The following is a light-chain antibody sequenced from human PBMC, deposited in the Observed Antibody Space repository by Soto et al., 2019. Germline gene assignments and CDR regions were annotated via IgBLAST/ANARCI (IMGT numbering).Light chain of an antibody. V-gene: IGKV3-20*01. CDR3: HHYDWSLTWT. CDR2: GAS. CDR1: QTVSTSF. J-gene: IGKJ1*01. Sequence: EIVLTQSPGTLSLSPGERATLSCRASQTVSTSFLAWYPQKRGQAPRLLIYGASTRATGVPDRFSGSGSGPDFTLTISELEPEDFAVYYCHHYDWSLTWTFGPGTKVEVK.